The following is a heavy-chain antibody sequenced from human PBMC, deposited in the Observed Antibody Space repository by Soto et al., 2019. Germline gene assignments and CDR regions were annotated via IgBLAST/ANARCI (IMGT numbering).Heavy chain of an antibody. Sequence: GASVKVSCKASGYTFSGHYMHWIRQAPGQEPEWLGWINANSGDTDRAPKFQDRLTMTGDTSISTAYMELSRLRSDDTAVYYCARGGALDGTSPPFNHWGQGTLVTVSS. CDR3: ARGGALDGTSPPFNH. CDR1: GYTFSGHY. D-gene: IGHD6-19*01. CDR2: INANSGDT. V-gene: IGHV1-2*02. J-gene: IGHJ4*02.